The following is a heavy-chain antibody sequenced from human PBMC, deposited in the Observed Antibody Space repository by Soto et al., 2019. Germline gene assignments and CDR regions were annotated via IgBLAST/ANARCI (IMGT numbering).Heavy chain of an antibody. CDR3: AREWGITMVRGVITSYYYGMDV. CDR1: GYTFTSYG. Sequence: QVQLVQSGAEVKKPGASVKVSCKASGYTFTSYGISWVRQAPGQGLEWMGWISAYNGNTNYAQKLQGRVTMTTDTSTSTAYMELRSLRSDDTAVYYCAREWGITMVRGVITSYYYGMDVWGQGTTVTVSS. V-gene: IGHV1-18*01. D-gene: IGHD3-10*01. CDR2: ISAYNGNT. J-gene: IGHJ6*02.